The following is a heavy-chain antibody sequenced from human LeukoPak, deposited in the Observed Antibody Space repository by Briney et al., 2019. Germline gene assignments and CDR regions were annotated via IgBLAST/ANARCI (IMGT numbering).Heavy chain of an antibody. CDR2: IIPIFGTA. CDR1: GGTFSSYA. V-gene: IGHV1-69*06. J-gene: IGHJ4*02. Sequence: GVSVKVSCKASGGTFSSYAISWVRQAPGQGLEWMGGIIPIFGTANYAQKFQGRVTITADKSTSTAYMELSSLRSEDTAVYYCARDPLRLGELSTYWGRGTLVTVSS. CDR3: ARDPLRLGELSTY. D-gene: IGHD3-16*02.